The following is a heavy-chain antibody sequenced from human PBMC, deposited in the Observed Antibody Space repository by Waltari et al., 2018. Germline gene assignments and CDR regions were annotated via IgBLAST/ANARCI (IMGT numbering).Heavy chain of an antibody. Sequence: QVPLQQSGPGLVKPSQTLSLTCAISGDSCSTNSAACNRTRQSPSRGLDWLGRTYYRSRWYSDYAVSVKSRITINPDTSKNQFSLQLNSVTPEDTAAYYCARGAAANFDFWGQGTLVTVSS. CDR1: GDSCSTNSAA. CDR3: ARGAAANFDF. J-gene: IGHJ4*02. D-gene: IGHD2-2*01. V-gene: IGHV6-1*01. CDR2: TYYRSRWYS.